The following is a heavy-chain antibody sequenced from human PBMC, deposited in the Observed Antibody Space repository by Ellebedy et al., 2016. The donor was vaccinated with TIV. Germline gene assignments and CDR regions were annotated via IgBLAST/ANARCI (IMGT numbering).Heavy chain of an antibody. Sequence: PGGSLRLSCAASGFTFNRHGMTWVRQAPGKGLECVSGISGNSASLYYADSVKGRFTISRDNSKNTLYLQMSSLRVEDTAVYYCAKGRAPPGDYWGQGTLVTISS. CDR1: GFTFNRHG. V-gene: IGHV3-23*01. CDR3: AKGRAPPGDY. J-gene: IGHJ4*02. D-gene: IGHD4/OR15-4a*01. CDR2: ISGNSASL.